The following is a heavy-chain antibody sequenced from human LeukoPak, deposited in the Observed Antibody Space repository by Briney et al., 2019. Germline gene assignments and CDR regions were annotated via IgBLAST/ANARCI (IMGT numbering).Heavy chain of an antibody. D-gene: IGHD7-27*01. Sequence: ASVRVSCKTSGYTFTNYDINWVRQATGQGLEWVGWMSPNSGNTGYAQKFQGRVTMTRGTSITTAYMELSSLRSEDTAVYYCTSNPPRTGDFNYWGRGTLVTVSS. V-gene: IGHV1-8*01. CDR2: MSPNSGNT. CDR1: GYTFTNYD. J-gene: IGHJ4*02. CDR3: TSNPPRTGDFNY.